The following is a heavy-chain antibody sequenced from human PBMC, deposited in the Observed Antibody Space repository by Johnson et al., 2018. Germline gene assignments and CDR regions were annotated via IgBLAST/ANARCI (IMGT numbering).Heavy chain of an antibody. Sequence: QVQLQQWGAGLLKPSETLSLTCAVYGGSFSGYYWSWIRQPPGKGLEWIGEINHSGSTNYNPSLKSRVTLSVDTTKNQFSLKLSSVTAADTAVYYCAREKQQLVLDALDIWGQGTMVTVSS. CDR2: INHSGST. V-gene: IGHV4-34*01. D-gene: IGHD6-13*01. J-gene: IGHJ3*02. CDR3: AREKQQLVLDALDI. CDR1: GGSFSGYY.